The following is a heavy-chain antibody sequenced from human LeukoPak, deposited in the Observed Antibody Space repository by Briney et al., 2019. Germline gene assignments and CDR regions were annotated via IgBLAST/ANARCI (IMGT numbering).Heavy chain of an antibody. J-gene: IGHJ4*02. CDR1: GFTLRSYT. D-gene: IGHD3-10*01. CDR3: TSLFSASGTFDS. Sequence: GGSLRLSCAASGFTLRSYTMNWVRQAPGKGLEWVSSIGISSNKIYYADSVKGRFIISRDNAKNSVYLQMNSLRAEDTAVYYCTSLFSASGTFDSWGQGTLVAVSS. CDR2: IGISSNKI. V-gene: IGHV3-21*01.